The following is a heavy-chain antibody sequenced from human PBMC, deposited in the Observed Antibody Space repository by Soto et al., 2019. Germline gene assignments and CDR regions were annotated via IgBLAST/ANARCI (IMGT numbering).Heavy chain of an antibody. CDR3: ARERREDYYYGMDV. CDR2: INAGKGDT. D-gene: IGHD1-26*01. V-gene: IGHV1-3*01. CDR1: GYTFTSYA. J-gene: IGHJ6*02. Sequence: ASVKVSCKASGYTFTSYAIHWVRQAPGQGLEWMGWINAGKGDTKYPQRFQGRVTITRDTSASTAYMELSSLRSEDTAVYYCARERREDYYYGMDVWGQGTTVTV.